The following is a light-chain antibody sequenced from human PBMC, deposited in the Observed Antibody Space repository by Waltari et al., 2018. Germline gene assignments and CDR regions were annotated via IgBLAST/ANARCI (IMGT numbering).Light chain of an antibody. CDR2: SNT. Sequence: QFVLTQPPSASGTPGQRVTISCSGGSSNLGSNYVSWYQQLPGPAPKLLVYSNTQRSSGVPDRFSGSKSGSSASLAISGLQSVDEADYYCAAWDDSLNGVVVGGGTKLTVL. V-gene: IGLV1-44*01. CDR1: SSNLGSNY. J-gene: IGLJ2*01. CDR3: AAWDDSLNGVV.